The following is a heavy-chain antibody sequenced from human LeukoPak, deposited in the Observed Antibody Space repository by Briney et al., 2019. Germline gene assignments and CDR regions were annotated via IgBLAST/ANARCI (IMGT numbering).Heavy chain of an antibody. CDR3: AKDSDWAFDI. Sequence: QSGGSLRLSCAASGFTFSNNWMHWVRHAPGKGLVWVSRVNPDGRRTDYAGSVKGRLSMSRDNSKNTLYLQMNSLRAEDTAIYYCAKDSDWAFDIWGQGTMVTVSS. CDR2: VNPDGRRT. CDR1: GFTFSNNW. V-gene: IGHV3-74*01. D-gene: IGHD2-21*01. J-gene: IGHJ3*02.